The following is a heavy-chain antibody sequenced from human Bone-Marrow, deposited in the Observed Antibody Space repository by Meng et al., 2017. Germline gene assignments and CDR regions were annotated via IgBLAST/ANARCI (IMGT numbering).Heavy chain of an antibody. V-gene: IGHV5-51*01. CDR2: IFPADSDT. CDR3: ARHGTVAAPYYYYGMDV. Sequence: GESLMISCKDFGYSCSNSWIGWVRHMPGKGLEWMGIIFPADSDTRYSPSFQGQATMSADKSISPAYLPWSSLRASDTAMYYCARHGTVAAPYYYYGMDVWGQGTTVTVSS. D-gene: IGHD6-19*01. J-gene: IGHJ6*02. CDR1: GYSCSNSW.